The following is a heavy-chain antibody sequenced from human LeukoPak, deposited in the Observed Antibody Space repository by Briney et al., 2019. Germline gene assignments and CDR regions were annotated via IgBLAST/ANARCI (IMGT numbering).Heavy chain of an antibody. Sequence: GGSLRLSGAGSGFTFSSYWMSWMRQAPGKGLEWVANIKYDGNEEYYVDSVKGRFTISRDNAKNSLYLQLNSLRVEDTAVYYCKSGGAAPGSFDYWGQGTLVTVSP. CDR2: IKYDGNEE. CDR1: GFTFSSYW. D-gene: IGHD1-1*01. CDR3: KSGGAAPGSFDY. J-gene: IGHJ4*02. V-gene: IGHV3-7*01.